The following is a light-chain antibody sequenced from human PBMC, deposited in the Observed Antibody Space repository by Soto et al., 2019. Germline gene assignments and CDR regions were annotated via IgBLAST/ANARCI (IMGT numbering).Light chain of an antibody. Sequence: QSALTQPASVSGSPGQSITSSCTGTSSDVGSYNLVSWYQQHPGEAPKVMIYEGSKRPSGVSNRFSGSKSGNTAALTISGLRAEDEGDYYCCLSAGSSTVLFGGGTKLTVL. CDR2: EGS. CDR3: CLSAGSSTVL. CDR1: SSDVGSYNL. V-gene: IGLV2-23*01. J-gene: IGLJ2*01.